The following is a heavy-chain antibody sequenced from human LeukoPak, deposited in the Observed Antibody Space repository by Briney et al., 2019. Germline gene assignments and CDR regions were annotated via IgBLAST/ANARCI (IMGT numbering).Heavy chain of an antibody. CDR3: AKDTSPVGGDFDY. D-gene: IGHD2-21*01. J-gene: IGHJ4*02. CDR1: GFAFDDYA. V-gene: IGHV3-9*01. Sequence: PGGSLRLSCAASGFAFDDYAMHWVRQAPGKGLKWVSGISWNSGSIGYADSVKGRFTISRDNAKNSLYLQMNSLRAEDTALYYCAKDTSPVGGDFDYWGQGTLVTVSS. CDR2: ISWNSGSI.